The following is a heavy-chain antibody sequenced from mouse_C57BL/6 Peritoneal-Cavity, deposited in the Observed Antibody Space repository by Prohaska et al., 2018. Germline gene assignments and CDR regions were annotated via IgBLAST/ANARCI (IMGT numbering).Heavy chain of an antibody. V-gene: IGHV1-9*01. CDR3: ARGTTVPDFDY. CDR1: GYTFTVYW. D-gene: IGHD1-1*01. Sequence: KLSCKATGYTFTVYWIEWVKQRPGHGLEWIGEILPGSGSTNYNEKLKGKATFTADTSTNRAYMQLSSLTTEDSAIYYCARGTTVPDFDYWGQGTTLTVSS. J-gene: IGHJ2*01. CDR2: ILPGSGST.